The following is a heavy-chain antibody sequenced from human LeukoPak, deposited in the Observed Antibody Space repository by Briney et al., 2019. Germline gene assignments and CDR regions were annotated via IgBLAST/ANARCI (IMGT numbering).Heavy chain of an antibody. CDR1: GGSISSGDYY. D-gene: IGHD2-15*01. CDR2: IYYSGST. V-gene: IGHV4-30-4*01. J-gene: IGHJ3*02. Sequence: SETLSLTCTVSGGSISSGDYYWSWIRQPPGKGLEWIGYIYYSGSTYYNPSLESRVTISVDTSKNQFSLKLSSVTAADTAVYYCASRGGGAFDIWGQGTMVTVSS. CDR3: ASRGGGAFDI.